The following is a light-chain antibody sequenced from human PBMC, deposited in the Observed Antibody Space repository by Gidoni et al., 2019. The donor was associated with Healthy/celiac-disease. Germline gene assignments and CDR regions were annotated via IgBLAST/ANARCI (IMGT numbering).Light chain of an antibody. J-gene: IGKJ3*01. CDR2: DAS. Sequence: EIVLTQSPATLSLSPGERATLSCRASQSVSIYLAWYQQKPGQAPRLLIYDASNRATGIPARFSGSGSGTDFTLTISSLEPEDFAVYYCQQRSNSVGITFGPGTKVDIK. V-gene: IGKV3-11*01. CDR3: QQRSNSVGIT. CDR1: QSVSIY.